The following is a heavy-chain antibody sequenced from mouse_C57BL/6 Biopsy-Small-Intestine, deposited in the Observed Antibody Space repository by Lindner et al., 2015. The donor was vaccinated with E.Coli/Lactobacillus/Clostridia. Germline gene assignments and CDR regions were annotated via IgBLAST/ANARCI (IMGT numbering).Heavy chain of an antibody. V-gene: IGHV5-17*01. D-gene: IGHD1-1*02. Sequence: VQLQESGGGLVKPGGSLKLSCAASGFTFSDYGMHWVRQAPEKGLEWVAYISSGSSTIYYADTVKGRFTISRDNAKNTLFLQMTSLRSEDTAMYYCARRVLYGPYWYFDVWGTGTTVTVSS. CDR3: ARRVLYGPYWYFDV. CDR2: ISSGSSTI. CDR1: GFTFSDYG. J-gene: IGHJ1*03.